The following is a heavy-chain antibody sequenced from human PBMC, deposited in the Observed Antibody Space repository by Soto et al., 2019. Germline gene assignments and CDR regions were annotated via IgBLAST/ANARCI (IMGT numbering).Heavy chain of an antibody. Sequence: SGPTLVNPTQTLTLTCTFSGFSLSTSGMCVSWIRQPPGKALEWLALIDWDDDKYYSTSLKTRLTIYKDTSKNQVVLTMTNMDPVDTATYYCARIRGDGYNYAFDYWGQGTLVTVSS. J-gene: IGHJ4*02. CDR1: GFSLSTSGMC. CDR3: ARIRGDGYNYAFDY. V-gene: IGHV2-70*01. D-gene: IGHD5-12*01. CDR2: IDWDDDK.